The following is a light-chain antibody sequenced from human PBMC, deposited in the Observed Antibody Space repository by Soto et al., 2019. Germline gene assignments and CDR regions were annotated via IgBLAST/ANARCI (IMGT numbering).Light chain of an antibody. V-gene: IGKV2-28*01. CDR2: LGS. J-gene: IGKJ1*01. CDR1: QSLLHSSGYNY. Sequence: DIVMTQSPLSLPVTPGEPASISCRSSQSLLHSSGYNYLDWYLQKPGQSPQLLIYLGSNRSSGVPDRFSGSGSGTDLTLKISRVEDEDVAVYYCMQVLQSPRTLGQGTKVDIK. CDR3: MQVLQSPRT.